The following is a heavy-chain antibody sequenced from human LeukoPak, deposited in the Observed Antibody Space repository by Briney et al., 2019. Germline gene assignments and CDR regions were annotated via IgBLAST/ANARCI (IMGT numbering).Heavy chain of an antibody. CDR3: ARVGGSMVRGPCFDY. D-gene: IGHD3-10*01. V-gene: IGHV3-48*01. CDR2: ISSSSSTI. J-gene: IGHJ4*02. CDR1: GFTFSSYS. Sequence: PGGSLRLSCAASGFTFSSYSMNWVRQAPGKGLEWVSYISSSSSTIYYADSVKGRFTISRDNAKNSLYLQMNSLRAEDTAVYYCARVGGSMVRGPCFDYWGQGTLVTVSS.